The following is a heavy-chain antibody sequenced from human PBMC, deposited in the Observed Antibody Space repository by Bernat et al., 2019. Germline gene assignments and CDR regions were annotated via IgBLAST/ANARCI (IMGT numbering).Heavy chain of an antibody. CDR2: IYSGGST. V-gene: IGHV3-53*05. CDR3: ARGSDYVNYYFDY. J-gene: IGHJ4*02. D-gene: IGHD3-16*01. Sequence: EVQLVETGGGLIQPGGSLRLSCAASGFTVSSNYMSWVRQAPGKGLEWVSVIYSGGSTYYADSVKGRFTISRDNAKNSLYLQMNSLRAEDTALYYCARGSDYVNYYFDYWGQGTLVTVSS. CDR1: GFTVSSNY.